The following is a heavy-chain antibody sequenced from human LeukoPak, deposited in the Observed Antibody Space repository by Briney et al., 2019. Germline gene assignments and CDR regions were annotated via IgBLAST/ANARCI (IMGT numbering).Heavy chain of an antibody. V-gene: IGHV4-61*02. CDR2: NYTSGST. CDR1: GGSISSGSYY. CDR3: ARVSFGSGYYYYMDV. D-gene: IGHD3-10*01. J-gene: IGHJ6*03. Sequence: PSQTLSLTCTVSGGSISSGSYYWSWILQPAGKGLEWIGRNYTSGSTNYNPSLKSRVTISVDTSKNQFSLKLSSVTAADTAVYYCARVSFGSGYYYYMDVWGKGTTVTVSS.